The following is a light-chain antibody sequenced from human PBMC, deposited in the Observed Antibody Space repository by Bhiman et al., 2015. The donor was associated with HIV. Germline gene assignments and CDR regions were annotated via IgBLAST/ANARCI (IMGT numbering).Light chain of an antibody. J-gene: IGLJ3*02. CDR2: DVS. CDR3: CSYAGSGTFWV. Sequence: QSALTQPASVSVSPGQAITISCTGTSSDVGGYNFVSWCQQHPGKAPKLMIYDVSNRPSGVSNRFSGSKSGNTASLTISGLQTEDEADYYCCSYAGSGTFWVFGGGTKLTVL. CDR1: SSDVGGYNF. V-gene: IGLV2-23*02.